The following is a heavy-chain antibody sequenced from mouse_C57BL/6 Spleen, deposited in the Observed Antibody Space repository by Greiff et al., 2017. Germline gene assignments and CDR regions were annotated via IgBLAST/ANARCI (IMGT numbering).Heavy chain of an antibody. CDR3: ARVQNYEAMDY. CDR2: INYDGSST. V-gene: IGHV5-16*01. Sequence: EVHLVESEGGLVQPGSSMKLSCTASGFTFSDYYMAWVRQVPEKGLEWVANINYDGSSTYYLDSLKSRFIISRDNAKNILYLQMSSLKSEDTATYYCARVQNYEAMDYWGQGTSVTVSS. CDR1: GFTFSDYY. J-gene: IGHJ4*01.